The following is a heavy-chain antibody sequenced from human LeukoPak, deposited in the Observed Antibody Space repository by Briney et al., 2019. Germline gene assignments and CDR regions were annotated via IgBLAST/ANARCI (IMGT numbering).Heavy chain of an antibody. CDR3: ARDYYDSSGYLSYAFDI. CDR1: GFTFGSYG. D-gene: IGHD3-22*01. J-gene: IGHJ3*02. Sequence: GGSLSLSCAASGFTFGSYGMHWVRQAPGKGLEWVAVIWYDGSNKYYADSVKGRFTISRDNSKNTLYLQMNSLRAEDTAVYYCARDYYDSSGYLSYAFDIWGQGTMVTVSS. V-gene: IGHV3-33*08. CDR2: IWYDGSNK.